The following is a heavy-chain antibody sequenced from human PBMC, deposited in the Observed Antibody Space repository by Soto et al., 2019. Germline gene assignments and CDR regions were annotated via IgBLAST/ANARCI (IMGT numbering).Heavy chain of an antibody. Sequence: GGSLRLSCVTSAFSLTSCSMSWVRQTPGKGLEWVSALSRSGGATYYADSVKGRFTISRDTSTNTLYLQMSNLRAEDTAIYYCAKGEMATIRNSFDPWGQGTLVTVSS. J-gene: IGHJ5*02. V-gene: IGHV3-23*01. CDR3: AKGEMATIRNSFDP. CDR1: AFSLTSCS. D-gene: IGHD5-12*01. CDR2: LSRSGGAT.